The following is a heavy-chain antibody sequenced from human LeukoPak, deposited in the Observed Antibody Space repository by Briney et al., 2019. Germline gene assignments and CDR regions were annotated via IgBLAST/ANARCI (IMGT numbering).Heavy chain of an antibody. D-gene: IGHD6-13*01. CDR2: INHSGST. CDR3: ARVGSSWYGAFDI. V-gene: IGHV4-34*01. Sequence: SSETLSLTCAVYGGSFSGYYWSWIRQPPGKGLEWIGEINHSGSTNYNPSLKSRVTISVDTSKNQFSLKLSSVTAADTAVYYCARVGSSWYGAFDIWGQGTMVTVSS. CDR1: GGSFSGYY. J-gene: IGHJ3*02.